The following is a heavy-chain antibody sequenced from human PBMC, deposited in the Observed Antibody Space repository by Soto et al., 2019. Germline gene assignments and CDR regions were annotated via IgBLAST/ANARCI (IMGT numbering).Heavy chain of an antibody. CDR2: ISYDGSNK. Sequence: QVQLEESGGGVVQPGRSLRLSCAASGFIFSSSAMHWVRQAPGKGLEWVAVISYDGSNKYYAGSVKGRFTISRDNSKNKLYLQVNSLRAEDTAVYYCAKDRPGPPHHYFFYYMDVWGKGTTVTVSS. D-gene: IGHD1-1*01. J-gene: IGHJ6*03. CDR1: GFIFSSSA. V-gene: IGHV3-30*18. CDR3: AKDRPGPPHHYFFYYMDV.